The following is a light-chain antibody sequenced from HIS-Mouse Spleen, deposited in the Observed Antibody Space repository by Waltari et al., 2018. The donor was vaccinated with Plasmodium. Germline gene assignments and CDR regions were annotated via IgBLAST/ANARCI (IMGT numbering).Light chain of an antibody. CDR3: QAWDSSTVV. Sequence: SYELTQPPSVSVSPGQTASIPCSGDKLGDKYAAWYQQKPGHSPVLVIYQDSKRPSGIPERFSGSNSGNTATLTISGTQAMDEADYYCQAWDSSTVVFGGGTKLTVL. CDR2: QDS. V-gene: IGLV3-1*01. J-gene: IGLJ2*01. CDR1: KLGDKY.